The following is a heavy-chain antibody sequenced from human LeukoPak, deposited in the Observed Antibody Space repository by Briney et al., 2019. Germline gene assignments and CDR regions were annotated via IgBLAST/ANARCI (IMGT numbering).Heavy chain of an antibody. J-gene: IGHJ2*01. CDR3: AGGQGWHFDL. CDR1: GFTYSSYA. Sequence: GGSLRLSCAASGFTYSSYAMTWVRQAPGKGLEWVADIKHDGSEEHYVASVKGRFTISRDNAKLYLQMNSLRAEDTAVYYCAGGQGWHFDLWGLGTLITVSS. D-gene: IGHD2-15*01. CDR2: IKHDGSEE. V-gene: IGHV3-7*01.